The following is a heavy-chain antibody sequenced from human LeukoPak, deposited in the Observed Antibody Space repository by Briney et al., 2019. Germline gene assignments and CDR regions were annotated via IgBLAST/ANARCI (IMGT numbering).Heavy chain of an antibody. CDR3: AGYYYDSSGYYYFGY. CDR1: GYTFTGYY. Sequence: GASVKVSCKASGYTFTGYYMHWVRQAPGQGLEWMGWINPNSGGTNYAQKFQGRVIMTRDTSISTAYMELSRLRSDDTAVYYCAGYYYDSSGYYYFGYWGQGTLVTVSS. CDR2: INPNSGGT. D-gene: IGHD3-22*01. V-gene: IGHV1-2*02. J-gene: IGHJ4*02.